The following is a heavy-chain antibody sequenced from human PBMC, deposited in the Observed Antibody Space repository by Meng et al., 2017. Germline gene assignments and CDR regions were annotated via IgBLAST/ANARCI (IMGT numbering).Heavy chain of an antibody. CDR2: INHSGST. V-gene: IGHV4-34*01. J-gene: IGHJ4*02. CDR1: GGSFRGYY. D-gene: IGHD5-18*01. CDR3: ASSGYSYGYRFDY. Sequence: VMLMLVGASLCEPSGTVSPTFAVVGGSFRGYYWSWLRQPPGKGLEWIGEINHSGSTNLNPSLKRRVTISVDTSKNQFSLKLSSVTAAVTAVYYCASSGYSYGYRFDYWGQGTLVTVSS.